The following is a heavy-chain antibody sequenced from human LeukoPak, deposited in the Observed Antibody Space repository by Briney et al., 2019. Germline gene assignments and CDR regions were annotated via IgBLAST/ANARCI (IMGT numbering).Heavy chain of an antibody. CDR3: ARGKGNYYESSGLDY. CDR2: INHSGST. V-gene: IGHV4-34*01. Sequence: SETLSLTCAVYGESFSGYYWSWIRHPPGKGLEWIGEINHSGSTNYNTSLKSRVTISVGTSKNQFSQKLSSVTAADTAVYYCARGKGNYYESSGLDYWGQGTLVTVSS. CDR1: GESFSGYY. D-gene: IGHD3-22*01. J-gene: IGHJ4*02.